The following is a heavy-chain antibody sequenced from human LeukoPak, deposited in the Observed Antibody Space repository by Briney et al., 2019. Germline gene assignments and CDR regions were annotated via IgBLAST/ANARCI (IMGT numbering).Heavy chain of an antibody. CDR2: ICPSGST. J-gene: IGHJ6*03. CDR1: GAFIGAYC. CDR3: AREPQSSQAYYSYMDV. Sequence: PSETLSLTCSVSGAFIGAYCWTWFRQPAGKGLDWIGRICPSGSTNYNPSLKSRVTLSVDTSMNQFSLRLSSVTAADTAVYCCAREPQSSQAYYSYMDVWGRGTTVTVS. D-gene: IGHD3-16*02. V-gene: IGHV4-4*07.